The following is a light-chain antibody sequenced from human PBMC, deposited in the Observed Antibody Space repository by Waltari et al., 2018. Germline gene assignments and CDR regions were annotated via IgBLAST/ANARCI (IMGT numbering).Light chain of an antibody. V-gene: IGLV2-14*04. CDR2: DVD. CDR3: NSDTISGTYV. J-gene: IGLJ1*01. Sequence: WHQQQPSRAPKLNIYDVDNRASGVSDRFSASKSGNTASLTISGLQAEDEADYYCNSDTISGTYVFGTGTRVTVL.